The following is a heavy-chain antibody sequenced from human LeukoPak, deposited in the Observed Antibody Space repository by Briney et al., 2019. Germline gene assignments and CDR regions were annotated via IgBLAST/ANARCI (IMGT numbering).Heavy chain of an antibody. CDR1: GGTFSSYA. J-gene: IGHJ3*02. CDR3: ARGAHYYGHPDAFDI. CDR2: IIPIFGTA. D-gene: IGHD3-10*01. Sequence: SVKVSCKTSGGTFSSYAISWVRQAPGQGLEWMGRIIPIFGTANYAQKFQGRVTITTDESTSTAYMELSSLRSEDTAVYYCARGAHYYGHPDAFDIWGQGTMVTVSS. V-gene: IGHV1-69*05.